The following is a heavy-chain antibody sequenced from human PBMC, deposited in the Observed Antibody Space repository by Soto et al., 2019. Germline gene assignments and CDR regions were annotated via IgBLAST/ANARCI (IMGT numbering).Heavy chain of an antibody. D-gene: IGHD3-22*01. V-gene: IGHV3-23*01. Sequence: PGGSLRRSCAASGFTFSRYGMSGVRQAPGKGLEWVSAISGSGGSTYYADSVKGRFTISRDNSKNTLYLQMNSLRAEDTAVYYCAKDGPSIIVSKAFDIWGQGTLVTASS. CDR2: ISGSGGST. J-gene: IGHJ3*02. CDR3: AKDGPSIIVSKAFDI. CDR1: GFTFSRYG.